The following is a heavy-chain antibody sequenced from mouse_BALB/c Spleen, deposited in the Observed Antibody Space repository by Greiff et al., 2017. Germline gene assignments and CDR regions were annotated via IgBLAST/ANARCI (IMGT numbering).Heavy chain of an antibody. D-gene: IGHD2-4*01. J-gene: IGHJ1*01. CDR3: ARGVDYRGYFDV. CDR1: GFTFSDYY. V-gene: IGHV5-4*02. Sequence: EVQLVESGGGLVKPGGSLKLSCAASGFTFSDYYMYWVRQTPEKRLEWVATISDGGSYTYYPDSVKGRFTISRDNAKNNLYLQMSSLKSEDTAMYYCARGVDYRGYFDVWGAGTTVTVSS. CDR2: ISDGGSYT.